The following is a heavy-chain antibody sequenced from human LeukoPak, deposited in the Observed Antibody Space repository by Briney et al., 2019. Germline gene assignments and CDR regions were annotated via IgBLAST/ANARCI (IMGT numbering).Heavy chain of an antibody. CDR2: ISSSGSTI. CDR1: GFTFSSYE. Sequence: GGSLRLSCAASGFTFSSYEMNWVRQAPGKGLEWVSYISSSGSTIYYADSVKGRFTISRDNAKNSLYLQMNSLRAEDTAVYYCARGKQLWPFDYWGQGTLVTVSS. D-gene: IGHD5-18*01. V-gene: IGHV3-48*03. CDR3: ARGKQLWPFDY. J-gene: IGHJ4*02.